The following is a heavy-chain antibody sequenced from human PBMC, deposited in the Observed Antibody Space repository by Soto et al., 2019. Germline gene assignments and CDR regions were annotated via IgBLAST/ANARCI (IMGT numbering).Heavy chain of an antibody. CDR1: GYTFTDYY. CDR2: INPNSGGT. V-gene: IGHV1-2*04. D-gene: IGHD2-8*02. CDR3: ARDLGSSNTGYHYGMSV. Sequence: ASVKVSCKASGYTFTDYYMHWVRQAPGQGLEWMGWINPNSGGTSYAQKFQDWVTMTRDTSINTVYMELSRLRSDDTAVYYCARDLGSSNTGYHYGMSVWGQGTTVPVSS. J-gene: IGHJ6*02.